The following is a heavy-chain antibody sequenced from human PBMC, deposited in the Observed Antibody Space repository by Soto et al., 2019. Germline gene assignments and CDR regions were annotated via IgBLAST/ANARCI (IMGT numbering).Heavy chain of an antibody. CDR1: GGSFSSYY. J-gene: IGHJ4*02. Sequence: PSETLSLTCTAPGGSFSSYYWAWIRQPPGKGLEWIGYIYHSGSTNYNPSLKSRVTISVDTSKSQFSLRLSSLRSEDTAVYYCARGVTSELSSIDYWGQGTLVTVSS. D-gene: IGHD3-16*02. CDR3: ARGVTSELSSIDY. V-gene: IGHV4-59*01. CDR2: IYHSGST.